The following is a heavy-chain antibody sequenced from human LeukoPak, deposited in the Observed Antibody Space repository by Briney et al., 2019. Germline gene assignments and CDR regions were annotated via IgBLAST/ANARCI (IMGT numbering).Heavy chain of an antibody. D-gene: IGHD3-10*01. CDR2: IYPGDSDT. V-gene: IGHV5-51*01. CDR1: GYTFTSYW. Sequence: KVSCKASGYTFTSYWIGWVRQMPGKGLEWMGIIYPGDSDTRYSPSFQGQVTISADKSISTAYLQWSSLKASDTAMYYCARHGGGGFGELLPDYWGQGTLVTVSS. J-gene: IGHJ4*02. CDR3: ARHGGGGFGELLPDY.